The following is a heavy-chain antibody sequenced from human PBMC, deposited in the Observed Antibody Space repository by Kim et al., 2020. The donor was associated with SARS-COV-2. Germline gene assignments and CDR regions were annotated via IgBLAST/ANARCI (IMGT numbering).Heavy chain of an antibody. Sequence: SETLSLTCTVSGGSISSYYWSWIRQPPGKGLEWIGYIYYSGSTNYNPSLKSRVTISVDTSKNQFSLKLSSVTAADTAGYYCARSPLGYCSSTSCGLVGGYYYYMDVWGKGTTVTVSS. CDR2: IYYSGST. CDR3: ARSPLGYCSSTSCGLVGGYYYYMDV. V-gene: IGHV4-59*08. J-gene: IGHJ6*03. CDR1: GGSISSYY. D-gene: IGHD2-2*01.